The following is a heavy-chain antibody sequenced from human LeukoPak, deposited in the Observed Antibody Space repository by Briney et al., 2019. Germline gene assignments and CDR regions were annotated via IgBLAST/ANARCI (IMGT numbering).Heavy chain of an antibody. D-gene: IGHD3-22*01. CDR1: GGSISSYY. CDR2: IYYSGST. Sequence: PSETLSLTCTVSGGSISSYYWSWIRQPPGKGLEWIGYIYYSGSTNYNPSLKSRVTISVDTSKNQFSLKLSSVTAADTAVYYCARYYCDSSGYHSMYFDLWGRGTLVTVSS. J-gene: IGHJ2*01. V-gene: IGHV4-59*08. CDR3: ARYYCDSSGYHSMYFDL.